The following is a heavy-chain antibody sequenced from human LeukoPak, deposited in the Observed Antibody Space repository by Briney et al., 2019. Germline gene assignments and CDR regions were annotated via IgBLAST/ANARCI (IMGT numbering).Heavy chain of an antibody. Sequence: GGSLRLSCVASGFIFSNYWMSWVRQVPGKGLEWVANMKQDGREKYLVDSVKGRFTISRDNSKNSLYLQMNSLRAEDTAVYYCARVAEAAAFDSWGQGTLVTVSS. CDR3: ARVAEAAAFDS. CDR2: MKQDGREK. D-gene: IGHD6-13*01. V-gene: IGHV3-7*01. CDR1: GFIFSNYW. J-gene: IGHJ4*02.